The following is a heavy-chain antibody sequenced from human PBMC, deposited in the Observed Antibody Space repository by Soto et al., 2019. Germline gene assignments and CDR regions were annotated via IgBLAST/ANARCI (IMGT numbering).Heavy chain of an antibody. D-gene: IGHD3-10*01. J-gene: IGHJ5*02. CDR1: GGTFSSYA. CDR3: ATFGGITMVRGTNWFDP. CDR2: IIPIFGTA. Sequence: GASVKVSCKASGGTFSSYAISWLRQAPGQGLEWMGGIIPIFGTANYAQKFQGRVTITADESTSTAYMELSSLRSEDTAVYYCATFGGITMVRGTNWFDPWGQGTLVTVSS. V-gene: IGHV1-69*13.